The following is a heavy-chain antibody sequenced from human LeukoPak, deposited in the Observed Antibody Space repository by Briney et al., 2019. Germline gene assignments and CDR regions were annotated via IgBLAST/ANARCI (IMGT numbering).Heavy chain of an antibody. J-gene: IGHJ5*02. Sequence: SETLSLTCNASGGSINSGGYYWSWIRQHPGKGLEWVGYIYYSGTTYYNPSLRSRVTIALDTSQNQFSLKLSSVTAADTAVYYCARVERSLAWFDPWGQGALVTVSS. V-gene: IGHV4-31*03. CDR1: GGSINSGGYY. CDR3: ARVERSLAWFDP. CDR2: IYYSGTT. D-gene: IGHD1-1*01.